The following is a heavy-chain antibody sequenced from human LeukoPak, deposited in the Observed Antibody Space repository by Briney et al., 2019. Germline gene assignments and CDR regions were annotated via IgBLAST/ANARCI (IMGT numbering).Heavy chain of an antibody. J-gene: IGHJ3*02. D-gene: IGHD1-14*01. V-gene: IGHV4-39*02. CDR2: IYYSRST. Sequence: SETLSLTCTVSGGSISSSSYYWGWIRQPPGKGLEWIGNIYYSRSTHYSPSLKSRVTISVDTSKNQFSLKLSSVTAADTAVYYCARDPPNRAGPRFDIWGQGTMVTVSS. CDR3: ARDPPNRAGPRFDI. CDR1: GGSISSSSYY.